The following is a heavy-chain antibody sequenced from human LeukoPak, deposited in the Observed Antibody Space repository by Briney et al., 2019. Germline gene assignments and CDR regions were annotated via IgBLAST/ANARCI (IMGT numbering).Heavy chain of an antibody. V-gene: IGHV4-34*01. CDR2: INYSGGT. J-gene: IGHJ5*02. Sequence: SETLSLSCAVYGGSFSGYYWSWIRQPPGKGLEWIGDINYSGGTKYNPSLKSRVTISVDTSKKQFSLNLTSVIAADTSVYYCARPFGVGLVPRSWFDTWGQGMLVTVSS. D-gene: IGHD3-3*01. CDR3: ARPFGVGLVPRSWFDT. CDR1: GGSFSGYY.